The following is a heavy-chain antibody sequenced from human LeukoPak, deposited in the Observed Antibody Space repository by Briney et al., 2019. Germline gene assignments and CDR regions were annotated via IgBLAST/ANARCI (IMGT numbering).Heavy chain of an antibody. J-gene: IGHJ4*02. CDR2: INPNGGGT. V-gene: IGHV1-2*02. CDR3: ARVSSEPMGATDY. D-gene: IGHD1-26*01. CDR1: GYTFTCNY. Sequence: ASVKLSCNASGYTFTCNYLRWVRQAPGQGLEWMGWINPNGGGTNYAEKFQGSVTMTRGTSISPAYMELSRLRSDDTAVYYSARVSSEPMGATDYWGQGTLVTVSS.